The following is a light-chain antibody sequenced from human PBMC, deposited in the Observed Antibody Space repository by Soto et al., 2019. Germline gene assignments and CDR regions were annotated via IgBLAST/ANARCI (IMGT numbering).Light chain of an antibody. CDR3: SSYTSSIAWV. CDR2: EVS. CDR1: SSDVGSYNR. J-gene: IGLJ3*02. V-gene: IGLV2-18*02. Sequence: QSALTQPPSVSGSPGQSVTISSTGTSSDVGSYNRVSWYQQPPGTAPKLMIYEVSNQPSVVPDRFSGSKSGNTASLTISGLQAEHEAEYYCSSYTSSIAWVFGGGTKLTVL.